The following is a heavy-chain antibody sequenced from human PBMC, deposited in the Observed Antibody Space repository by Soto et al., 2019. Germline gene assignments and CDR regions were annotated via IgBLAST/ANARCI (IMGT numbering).Heavy chain of an antibody. CDR2: INPGNGNT. CDR1: GYIFANYP. J-gene: IGHJ5*02. V-gene: IGHV1-3*01. CDR3: ARVVNRFTASGDHWFAP. Sequence: QVQLVQSGAEMKKPGASVRVSCKASGYIFANYPMQLVRQAPGQGLEWMGWINPGNGNTKYSQQFQGTVTITRDSVTSPVYMQLRSLTSKDTTVYHCARVVNRFTASGDHWFAPWGQATLVTASS. D-gene: IGHD3-10*01.